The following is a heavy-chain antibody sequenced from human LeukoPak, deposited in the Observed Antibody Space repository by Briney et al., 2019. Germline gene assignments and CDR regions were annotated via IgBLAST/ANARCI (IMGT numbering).Heavy chain of an antibody. Sequence: GGSLRLSCAASRFTFSSYSMSWVRQAPGKGLEWVANMKQNGSEKYYVDSVKGRFTISRDNPKKSLYLQMNSLRAEDTAVYYCARDCYGTFDIWGQGTMVTVSS. D-gene: IGHD2-15*01. CDR3: ARDCYGTFDI. CDR1: RFTFSSYS. V-gene: IGHV3-7*01. J-gene: IGHJ3*02. CDR2: MKQNGSEK.